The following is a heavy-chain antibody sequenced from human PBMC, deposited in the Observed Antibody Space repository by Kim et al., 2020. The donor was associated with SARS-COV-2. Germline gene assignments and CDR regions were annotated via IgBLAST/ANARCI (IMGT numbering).Heavy chain of an antibody. D-gene: IGHD2-2*01. CDR2: ISSSSSYT. V-gene: IGHV3-11*05. CDR1: GFTFSDYY. J-gene: IGHJ6*02. Sequence: GGSLRLSCAASGFTFSDYYMSWIRQAPGKGLEWVSYISSSSSYTNYADSVKGRFTISRDNAKNSLYLQMNSLRAEDTAVYYCARDRGRYFSSTSCYEAPPKFLVYYYYGMDVWGQGTTVTVSS. CDR3: ARDRGRYFSSTSCYEAPPKFLVYYYYGMDV.